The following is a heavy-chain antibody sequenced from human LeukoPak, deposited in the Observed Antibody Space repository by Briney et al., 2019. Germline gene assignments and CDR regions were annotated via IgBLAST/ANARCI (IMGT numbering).Heavy chain of an antibody. D-gene: IGHD2-15*01. V-gene: IGHV3-33*01. J-gene: IGHJ4*02. CDR2: IWYDGSNK. CDR3: ARDPVNCSGCSCYSVFAY. CDR1: GFTFSSYG. Sequence: PGGSLRLSCAASGFTFSSYGMHWVRQAPGKGLEWGAVIWYDGSNKYYADSVKGRFTISRDNSQNTLYLPLNRLRAEDTAVYYCARDPVNCSGCSCYSVFAYWGQGTLVTVSS.